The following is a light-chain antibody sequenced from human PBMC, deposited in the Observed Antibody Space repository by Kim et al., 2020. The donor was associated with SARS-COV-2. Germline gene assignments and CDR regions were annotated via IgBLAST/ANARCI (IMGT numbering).Light chain of an antibody. CDR2: DAS. J-gene: IGKJ2*01. Sequence: SPRERATTSCRASKSVSSYVACYQQKPGQAPMLLIYDASNRATGIPARFSGSGSGTDCTLTISSLEPEDFAVYYCQQRSNWPPYTFGQGTKLEI. V-gene: IGKV3-11*01. CDR3: QQRSNWPPYT. CDR1: KSVSSY.